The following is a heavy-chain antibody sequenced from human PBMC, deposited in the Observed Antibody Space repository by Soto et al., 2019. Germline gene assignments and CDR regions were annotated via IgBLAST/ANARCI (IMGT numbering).Heavy chain of an antibody. D-gene: IGHD3-22*01. Sequence: QVQLVESGGGVVQPGRSLRLSCAASGFTFSSYAMHWVRQAPGKGLEWVAVISYDGSNKYYADSVKGRFTISRDNSKNTLYLQMNSLRAEDTAVYYCARGSSGSCYYVSYFDYWGQGTLVTVSS. V-gene: IGHV3-30-3*01. CDR3: ARGSSGSCYYVSYFDY. J-gene: IGHJ4*02. CDR2: ISYDGSNK. CDR1: GFTFSSYA.